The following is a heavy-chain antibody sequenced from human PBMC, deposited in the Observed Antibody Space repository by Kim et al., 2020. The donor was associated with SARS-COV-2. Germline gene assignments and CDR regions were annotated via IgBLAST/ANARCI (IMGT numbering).Heavy chain of an antibody. CDR3: ARHWAAAGPWGAFDY. CDR1: GGSISSYY. D-gene: IGHD6-13*01. Sequence: SETLSLTCTVSGGSISSYYWSWIRQPPGKGLEWIGYIYYSGSTNYNPSLKSRVTISVDTSKNQFSLKLSSVTAADTAVYYCARHWAAAGPWGAFDYWGQGTLVTVSS. J-gene: IGHJ4*02. CDR2: IYYSGST. V-gene: IGHV4-59*08.